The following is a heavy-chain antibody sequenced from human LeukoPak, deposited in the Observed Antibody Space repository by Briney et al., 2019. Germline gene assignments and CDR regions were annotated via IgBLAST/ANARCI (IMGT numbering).Heavy chain of an antibody. CDR2: IWYDGSNK. Sequence: GGSLRLSCAASGFTFSSYGMHWVRQAPGKGLEWVAVIWYDGSNKYYGDSVKGRFTISRDNSKNTLYLQMNSLRAEDTAVYYCAKASRSSGYYSDCWGQGTLVTVSS. J-gene: IGHJ4*02. CDR1: GFTFSSYG. V-gene: IGHV3-33*06. CDR3: AKASRSSGYYSDC. D-gene: IGHD3-22*01.